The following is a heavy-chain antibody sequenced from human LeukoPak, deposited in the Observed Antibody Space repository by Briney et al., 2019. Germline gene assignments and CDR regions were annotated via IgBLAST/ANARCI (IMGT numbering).Heavy chain of an antibody. CDR1: GFTFSNHA. J-gene: IGHJ4*02. Sequence: GGSLRLSCAASGFTFSNHAMNWVRQAPGKGLEWVSITCGSGTVTYYADSVKGRFTISRDNSKNTLYLQMSSLRAEDTAVYYCAKTSVGEGRIIGSGYFDSWGQGTLVTVSS. V-gene: IGHV3-23*01. CDR2: TCGSGTVT. CDR3: AKTSVGEGRIIGSGYFDS. D-gene: IGHD2-15*01.